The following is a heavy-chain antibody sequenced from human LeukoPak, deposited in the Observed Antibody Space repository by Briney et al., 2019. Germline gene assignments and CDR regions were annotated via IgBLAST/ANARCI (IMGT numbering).Heavy chain of an antibody. CDR1: GFTFSSYA. Sequence: QSGGSLRLSCAASGFTFSSYAMSWVRQAPGKGLEWVSAISGSGGSTYYADSVKGRFTISRDNSKNTLYLQMNSLRAEDTAVYYCARFGRYYDDRSGYCDYWGQGTLVTVSS. V-gene: IGHV3-23*01. D-gene: IGHD3-22*01. CDR2: ISGSGGST. CDR3: ARFGRYYDDRSGYCDY. J-gene: IGHJ4*02.